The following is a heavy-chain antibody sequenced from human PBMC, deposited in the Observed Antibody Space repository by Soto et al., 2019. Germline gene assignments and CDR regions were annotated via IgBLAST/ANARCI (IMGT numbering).Heavy chain of an antibody. J-gene: IGHJ4*02. CDR2: INHSGST. CDR3: ARGRGTYDILTGYYRPYYFDY. D-gene: IGHD3-9*01. V-gene: IGHV4-34*01. CDR1: GGTFRGCD. Sequence: SETLPLPCAVYGGTFRGCDWSWIRQLLGKELEWIGEINHSGSTNYNPSLKSRVTISVDTSKNQFSLKLSSVTAADTAVYYCARGRGTYDILTGYYRPYYFDYWGQGTLVTVS.